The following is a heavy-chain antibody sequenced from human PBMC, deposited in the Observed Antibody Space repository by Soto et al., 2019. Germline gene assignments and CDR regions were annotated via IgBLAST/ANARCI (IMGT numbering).Heavy chain of an antibody. CDR2: TSYDGSNK. J-gene: IGHJ1*01. Sequence: QVQLVESGGGVVQPGTSLRLSCVGFGFTFRSYVIHWVRQAPGKGLEWVALTSYDGSNKDYGDSVKGRFTISRDNSRKTVDLQMDSLRREDTALYYCARWGTTGGLDVWGQGTLVSVSS. CDR3: ARWGTTGGLDV. CDR1: GFTFRSYV. V-gene: IGHV3-33*05. D-gene: IGHD3-16*01.